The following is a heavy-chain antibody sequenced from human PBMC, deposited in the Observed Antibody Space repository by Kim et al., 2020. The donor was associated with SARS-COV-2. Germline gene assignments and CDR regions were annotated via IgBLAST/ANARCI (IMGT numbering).Heavy chain of an antibody. CDR3: ARHGSFRDYNLKNWFDP. CDR1: GGSISSSSYY. J-gene: IGHJ5*02. CDR2: IYYSGST. V-gene: IGHV4-39*01. D-gene: IGHD4-4*01. Sequence: SETLSLTCTVSGGSISSSSYYWGWIRQPPGKGLEWIGSIYYSGSTYYNPSLKSRVTISVDTSKNQFSLKLSSVTAADTAVYYCARHGSFRDYNLKNWFDPWGQGTLVTVSS.